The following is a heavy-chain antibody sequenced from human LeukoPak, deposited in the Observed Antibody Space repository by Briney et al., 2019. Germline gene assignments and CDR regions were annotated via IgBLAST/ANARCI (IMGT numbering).Heavy chain of an antibody. D-gene: IGHD3-22*01. J-gene: IGHJ4*02. CDR2: INHSGST. CDR1: GGSFSVYY. CDR3: ARGHYYDSSGYYRRSLRADY. V-gene: IGHV4-34*01. Sequence: SETLSLTCAVYGGSFSVYYWSWIRQPPGKGPEWIGEINHSGSTNYNPSLKSRVTISVDTSKNQFSLKLSSVTAADTAVYYCARGHYYDSSGYYRRSLRADYWGQGTLVTVSS.